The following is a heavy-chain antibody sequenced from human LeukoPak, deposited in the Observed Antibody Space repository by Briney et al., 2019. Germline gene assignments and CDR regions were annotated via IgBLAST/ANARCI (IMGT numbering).Heavy chain of an antibody. CDR1: GFTFSSYD. D-gene: IGHD6-6*01. CDR2: IGTAGDP. J-gene: IGHJ4*02. CDR3: ARARSSTFEFDY. V-gene: IGHV3-13*05. Sequence: GGSLRLSCAASGFTFSSYDMHWVRHATGKGLEWVSAIGTAGDPYYPGSVKGRFTISRENAKNSLYLQMNSLRAGDTAVYYCARARSSTFEFDYWGQGTLVTVSS.